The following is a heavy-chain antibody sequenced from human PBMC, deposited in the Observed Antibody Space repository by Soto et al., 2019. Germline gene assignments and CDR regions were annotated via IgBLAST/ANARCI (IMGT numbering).Heavy chain of an antibody. J-gene: IGHJ3*02. CDR2: INPNSGGT. Sequence: ASVKVSCKASGYTFTGYYMHWVRQAPGQGLEWMGWINPNSGGTNYVQKFQGWVTMTRDTSISTAYMELSRLRSDDTAVYYCARVTPNCTNGVCYAFDIWGQGTMVTVSS. CDR3: ARVTPNCTNGVCYAFDI. D-gene: IGHD2-8*01. CDR1: GYTFTGYY. V-gene: IGHV1-2*04.